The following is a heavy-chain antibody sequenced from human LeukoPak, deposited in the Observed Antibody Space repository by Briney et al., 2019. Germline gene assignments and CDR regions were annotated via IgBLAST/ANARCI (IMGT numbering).Heavy chain of an antibody. CDR1: GYSFTSNY. J-gene: IGHJ4*02. CDR2: TYPRDGST. Sequence: ASVKVSCKASGYSFTSNYIHWVRQAPGQGLEWMGMTYPRDGSTSYAQKFQGRVTVTRDTSTSTVHMELSGLRSEDTAVYYCARDQEAFDYWGQGTLVTVSS. V-gene: IGHV1-46*01. CDR3: ARDQEAFDY.